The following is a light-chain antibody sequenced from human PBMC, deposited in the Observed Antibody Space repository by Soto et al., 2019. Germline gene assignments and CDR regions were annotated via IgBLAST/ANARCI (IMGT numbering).Light chain of an antibody. V-gene: IGKV3-20*01. J-gene: IGKJ4*01. CDR1: QTVSRDY. Sequence: EIVLAQSPGTLSLSPGERATFSYRASQTVSRDYLAWYQQKSGQPPRLLIYGASNRAIGVPDRFSGSGSGTDFTLIINGLEPEDFAVYYCQQYGRSLTFGGGTKVEI. CDR3: QQYGRSLT. CDR2: GAS.